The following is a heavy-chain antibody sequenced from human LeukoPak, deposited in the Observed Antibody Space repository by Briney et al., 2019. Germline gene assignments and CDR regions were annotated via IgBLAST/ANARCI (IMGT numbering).Heavy chain of an antibody. Sequence: GRSLRLSCAASGFTFSSYGMHWVRQAPGKGLEWVAVIWYDGSNKYYADSVKGRFTISRDNSKNTLYLQMNSLRAEDTTVYYCARDKYSYAPFDYWGQGTLVTVSS. CDR2: IWYDGSNK. D-gene: IGHD5-18*01. CDR3: ARDKYSYAPFDY. V-gene: IGHV3-33*01. J-gene: IGHJ4*02. CDR1: GFTFSSYG.